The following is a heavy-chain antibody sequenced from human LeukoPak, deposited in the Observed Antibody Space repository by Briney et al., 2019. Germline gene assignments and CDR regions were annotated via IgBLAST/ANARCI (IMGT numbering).Heavy chain of an antibody. CDR2: ISGSGDNT. D-gene: IGHD7-27*01. Sequence: PGGSLRLSCAASGFRFSSYAMSWVRQAPGKGLEWVSAISGSGDNTYYADSVKGRFTISRDNSKNTLYLQMNSLRAEDTAVYYCAKDANWGYYYYYYMDVWGKGTTVTVSS. J-gene: IGHJ6*03. CDR3: AKDANWGYYYYYYMDV. V-gene: IGHV3-23*01. CDR1: GFRFSSYA.